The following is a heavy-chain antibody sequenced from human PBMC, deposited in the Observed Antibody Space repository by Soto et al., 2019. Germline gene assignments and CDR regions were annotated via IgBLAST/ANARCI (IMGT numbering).Heavy chain of an antibody. CDR2: IYSGGST. D-gene: IGHD3-3*01. J-gene: IGHJ3*02. Sequence: GESLKISCAASGFTVSSNYMSWVRQAPGKGLEWVSVIYSGGSTYYADSVKGRFTISRDNSKNTLYLQMNSLRAEDTAVYYCARGGAIFGVVKDAFDIWGQGTMVTVSS. CDR1: GFTVSSNY. CDR3: ARGGAIFGVVKDAFDI. V-gene: IGHV3-66*01.